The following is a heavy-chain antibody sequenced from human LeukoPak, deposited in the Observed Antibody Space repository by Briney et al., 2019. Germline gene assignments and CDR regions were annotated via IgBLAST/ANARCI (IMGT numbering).Heavy chain of an antibody. CDR2: IKQDGSEK. D-gene: IGHD3-3*01. CDR3: ARVGVNVLRFLAWPLAWFDP. J-gene: IGHJ5*02. CDR1: GFTFSSYW. V-gene: IGHV3-7*01. Sequence: GGSLRLSCAASGFTFSSYWMSWVRQAPGKGLEWVANIKQDGSEKYYVDSVKGRFTISRDNAKNSLYLQMNSLRAEDTAVYYCARVGVNVLRFLAWPLAWFDPWGQGTLVTVSS.